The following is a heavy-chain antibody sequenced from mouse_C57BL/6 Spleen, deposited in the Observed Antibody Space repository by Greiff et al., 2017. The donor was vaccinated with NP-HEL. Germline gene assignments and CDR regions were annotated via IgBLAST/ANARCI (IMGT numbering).Heavy chain of an antibody. CDR2: IDPSDSET. CDR3: ARSDYDGGYYFDY. D-gene: IGHD2-4*01. V-gene: IGHV1-52*01. Sequence: VQLQQPGAELVRPGSSVKLSCKASGYTFTSYWMHWVKQRPIQGLEWIGNIDPSDSETHYNQKFKDKATLTVDKSSSTAYMQLSSLTSEDSAVYYCARSDYDGGYYFDYWGQGTTLTVSS. CDR1: GYTFTSYW. J-gene: IGHJ2*01.